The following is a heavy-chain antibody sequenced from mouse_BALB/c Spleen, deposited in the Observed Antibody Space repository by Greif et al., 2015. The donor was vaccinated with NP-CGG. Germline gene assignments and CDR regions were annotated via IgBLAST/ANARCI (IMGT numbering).Heavy chain of an antibody. V-gene: IGHV1S135*01. CDR2: IDPYNGGT. CDR3: ARSVGDPYYGSSSEDY. J-gene: IGHJ2*01. CDR1: GYAFTSYN. Sequence: VQLKESGPELVKPGASVKVSCKASGYAFTSYNMYWVKQSHGKSLEWIGYIDPYNGGTSYNQKFKGKATLTVDKSSSTAYMHLNSLTPEDSAFYYCARSVGDPYYGSSSEDYWGQGTTLTVSS. D-gene: IGHD1-1*01.